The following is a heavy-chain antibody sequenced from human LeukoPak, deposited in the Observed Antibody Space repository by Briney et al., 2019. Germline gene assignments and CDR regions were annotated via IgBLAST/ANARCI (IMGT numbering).Heavy chain of an antibody. D-gene: IGHD3-22*01. CDR1: GFTFSNAW. Sequence: GGSLRLSCATSGFTFSNAWMNWVRQAPGKGLEWVGRIRSNSDGGTIDYAAPVKGRFTLSRDDSKTTLYLQMNSLQTEDTAVYYYATDFYHSTWGQGTLVTVSS. V-gene: IGHV3-15*07. J-gene: IGHJ5*02. CDR3: ATDFYHST. CDR2: IRSNSDGGTI.